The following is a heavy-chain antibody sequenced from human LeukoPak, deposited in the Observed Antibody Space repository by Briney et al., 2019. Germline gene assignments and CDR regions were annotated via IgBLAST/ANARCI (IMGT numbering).Heavy chain of an antibody. V-gene: IGHV4-31*03. Sequence: KSSETLSLTCTVSGGSISSGGYYWSWIRQHPGKGLEWIGYIYYSGSTYYNPSLKSRVTISVDTSKNQFSLKLSSVTAADTAVYYCARFKYDSSGYYFNYFDYWGQGTLVTVSS. CDR1: GGSISSGGYY. CDR3: ARFKYDSSGYYFNYFDY. D-gene: IGHD3-22*01. J-gene: IGHJ4*02. CDR2: IYYSGST.